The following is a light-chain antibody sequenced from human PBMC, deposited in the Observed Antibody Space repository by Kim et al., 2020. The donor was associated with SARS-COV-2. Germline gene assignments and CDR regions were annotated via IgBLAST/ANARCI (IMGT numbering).Light chain of an antibody. J-gene: IGLJ2*01. CDR2: AKS. Sequence: ALGQTVRIKCQGDSLRSYSASWYQQKPGQATVLVIYAKSNRPSGIPDRISGSSSGNTASLTITGVQAEDEADYYCKSRDSSGNHLVFGGGTQLTVL. CDR3: KSRDSSGNHLV. CDR1: SLRSYS. V-gene: IGLV3-19*01.